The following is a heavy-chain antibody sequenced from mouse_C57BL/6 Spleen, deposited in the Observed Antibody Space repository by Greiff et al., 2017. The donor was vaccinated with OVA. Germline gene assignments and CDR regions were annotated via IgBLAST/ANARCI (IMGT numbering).Heavy chain of an antibody. CDR3: ARGYWYFDV. J-gene: IGHJ1*03. V-gene: IGHV5-16*01. Sequence: VDSEGGFVQPGCSMTLSCPASGFTFSVYYMSWVRQFPEKGLEWVANINYDGSSNYYLDSLKSRFIISRDNAKNILYLQMSSLKSEDTATYYCARGYWYFDVWGTGTTVTVSS. CDR2: INYDGSSN. CDR1: GFTFSVYY.